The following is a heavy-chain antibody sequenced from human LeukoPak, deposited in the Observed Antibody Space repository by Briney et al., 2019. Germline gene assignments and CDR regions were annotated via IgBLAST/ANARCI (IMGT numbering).Heavy chain of an antibody. CDR1: GVSISSGGYY. CDR3: ARAKIVVVTAQHAPDAFDI. V-gene: IGHV4-31*03. Sequence: PSQTLSLTCTVSGVSISSGGYYWSWIRQHPGKGLGWIGYIYYSGSTYYNPSLKSRVTISVDTSKNQFSLKLSSVTAADTAVYYCARAKIVVVTAQHAPDAFDIWGQGTMVTVSS. CDR2: IYYSGST. D-gene: IGHD2-21*02. J-gene: IGHJ3*02.